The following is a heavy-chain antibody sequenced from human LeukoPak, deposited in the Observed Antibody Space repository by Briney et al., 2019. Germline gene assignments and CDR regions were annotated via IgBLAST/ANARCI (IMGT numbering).Heavy chain of an antibody. D-gene: IGHD6-19*01. CDR2: IYYSGST. J-gene: IGHJ5*02. CDR3: AATGPHIAVAWDWFDP. CDR1: GGSISSYY. Sequence: SETLFLTCTVSGGSISSYYWSWIRQPPGKGLEWIGYIYYSGSTNYNPSLKSRVTISVDTSKNQFSLKLSSVTAADTAVYYCAATGPHIAVAWDWFDPWGQGTLVTVSS. V-gene: IGHV4-59*08.